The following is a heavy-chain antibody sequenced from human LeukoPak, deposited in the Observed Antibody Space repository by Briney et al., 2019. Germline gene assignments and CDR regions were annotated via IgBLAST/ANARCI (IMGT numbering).Heavy chain of an antibody. CDR2: INPSGGST. CDR1: GYTFTSYY. D-gene: IGHD4-17*01. J-gene: IGHJ5*02. V-gene: IGHV1-46*01. Sequence: GASVKVSCKASGYTFTSYYMHWVRQAPGQGLEWMGIINPSGGSTSYAQKFQGRVTMTRDTSTSTVYMELSSLRSEDTAVYYCARDPGVVYGDYGNGFDPWGQGTLVTVSS. CDR3: ARDPGVVYGDYGNGFDP.